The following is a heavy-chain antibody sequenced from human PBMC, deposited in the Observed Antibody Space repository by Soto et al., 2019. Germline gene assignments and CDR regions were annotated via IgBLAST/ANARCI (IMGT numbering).Heavy chain of an antibody. D-gene: IGHD6-19*01. V-gene: IGHV1-18*01. CDR1: GYTFTSYG. CDR3: ARGELGYSGGWYWGGLGNWFDP. Sequence: QVQLVQSGAEVKKPGASVKVSCKASGYTFTSYGISWVRQAPGQGLEWMGWISAYNGNTNYAQQLQGRVSMTTDTTTITVYMRQRSVRFDDTGLYYCARGELGYSGGWYWGGLGNWFDPWGRGNPVTVSS. CDR2: ISAYNGNT. J-gene: IGHJ5*02.